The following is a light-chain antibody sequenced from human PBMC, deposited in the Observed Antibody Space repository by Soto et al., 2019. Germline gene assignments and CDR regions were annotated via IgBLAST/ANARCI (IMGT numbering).Light chain of an antibody. CDR1: QSVRSN. J-gene: IGKJ5*01. CDR3: QQYKSWPPIT. Sequence: EIVMTQSPATLSVSPGERATLSCWASQSVRSNLAWYQPKPGQAPRLLIYGTSTRATGIPDRFSGSGSGTEFTLTISGLQSEDFAVYYCQQYKSWPPITFGQGTRLELK. CDR2: GTS. V-gene: IGKV3-15*01.